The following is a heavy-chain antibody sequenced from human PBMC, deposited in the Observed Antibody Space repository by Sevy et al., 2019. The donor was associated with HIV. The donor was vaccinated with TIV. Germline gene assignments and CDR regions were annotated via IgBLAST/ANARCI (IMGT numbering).Heavy chain of an antibody. CDR1: GLPFSSYA. D-gene: IGHD6-6*01. CDR2: ISYDARNE. CDR3: AKRTTQLVDY. V-gene: IGHV3-30-3*02. Sequence: GGSLRLSCAASGLPFSSYAMHWVRQGPGKGLEWVAVISYDARNEAYADSVKGRFTISRDNSKNTLYLQMNSLRAEDTAVYYCAKRTTQLVDYWGQGTLVTVSS. J-gene: IGHJ4*02.